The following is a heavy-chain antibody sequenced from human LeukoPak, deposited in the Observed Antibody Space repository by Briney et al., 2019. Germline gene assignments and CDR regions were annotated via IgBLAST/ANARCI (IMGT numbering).Heavy chain of an antibody. Sequence: EASVKVSCKASGYTFTSYYMHWVRQAPGQGLEWMGIINPSGDSTNYAQKFQGRVTMTRDTSTSTVYTELSSLRSEDTAVYYCARDRSYQLLYLYYWGQGTLVTVSS. D-gene: IGHD2-2*02. CDR1: GYTFTSYY. CDR2: INPSGDST. CDR3: ARDRSYQLLYLYY. V-gene: IGHV1-46*01. J-gene: IGHJ4*02.